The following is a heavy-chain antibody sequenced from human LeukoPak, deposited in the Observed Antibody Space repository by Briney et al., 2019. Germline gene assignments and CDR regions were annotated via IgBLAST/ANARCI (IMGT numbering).Heavy chain of an antibody. V-gene: IGHV1-46*01. Sequence: ASVKVSCKASGYTFSDYYVHWVRQAPGQGLEWMGIIKVSGGRTEYAQKFQGRVTMTRDMSTSTVYMELNNLRSEDTAVYYCARETPESYYFDYWVEGTLVALPS. D-gene: IGHD2-15*01. CDR3: ARETPESYYFDY. J-gene: IGHJ4*02. CDR2: IKVSGGRT. CDR1: GYTFSDYY.